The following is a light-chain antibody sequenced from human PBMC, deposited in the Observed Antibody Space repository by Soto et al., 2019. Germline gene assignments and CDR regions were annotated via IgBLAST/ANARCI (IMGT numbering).Light chain of an antibody. CDR3: QQYNSYMLT. CDR1: QSINNW. J-gene: IGKJ4*01. V-gene: IGKV1-5*01. Sequence: DIQMTQSPSTLSASVGDRVTITCRTSQSINNWLAWYQQKPGKAPELLIYDVSNLESGVPSRFSGGGSGTEFTHTISSLQPEDFATYYCQQYNSYMLTFGGGTKVDIK. CDR2: DVS.